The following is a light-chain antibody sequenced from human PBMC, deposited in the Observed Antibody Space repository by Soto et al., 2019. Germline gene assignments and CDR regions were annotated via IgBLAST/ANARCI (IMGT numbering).Light chain of an antibody. CDR1: QSISSS. V-gene: IGKV1-5*03. J-gene: IGKJ5*01. CDR3: QQHSAYPIT. CDR2: RAS. Sequence: DIQMTQSPSTLSASAGDRVTITCRASQSISSSLAWYQQKPGEAPKLLIYRASNLESGVPSRFSGSGSGTEFTLTISSLQPDDFATYYCQQHSAYPITFGQGTRLETK.